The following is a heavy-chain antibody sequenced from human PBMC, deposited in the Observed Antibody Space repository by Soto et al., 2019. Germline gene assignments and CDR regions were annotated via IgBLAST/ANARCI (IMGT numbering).Heavy chain of an antibody. CDR1: GYSFSSYW. CDR3: ATASTNYYYYDGMDA. V-gene: IGHV5-51*03. Sequence: EVQLVQSGAEVKKPGESLKISCKASGYSFSSYWIGWVRQMPGQGLEWMGIIDPRDSETRYSPSFQGQVTISVDKFINTAYLQLSSLKASDTAMYYCATASTNYYYYDGMDAWGQGTTVTVSS. CDR2: IDPRDSET. J-gene: IGHJ6*02.